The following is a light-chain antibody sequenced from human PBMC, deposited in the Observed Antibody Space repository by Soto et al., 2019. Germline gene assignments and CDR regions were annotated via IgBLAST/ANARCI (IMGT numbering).Light chain of an antibody. J-gene: IGKJ1*01. Sequence: IQMTQSPSTLSASVGDTVTVTCRSSQSVSGWLAWYQQKPGEAPKLLIYDASALPRWFPSRFSGSGYGTKFTLNIPSLQPDDFATYYCKQYETFSGTFGQGTKVDIK. CDR3: KQYETFSGT. CDR2: DAS. CDR1: QSVSGW. V-gene: IGKV1-5*01.